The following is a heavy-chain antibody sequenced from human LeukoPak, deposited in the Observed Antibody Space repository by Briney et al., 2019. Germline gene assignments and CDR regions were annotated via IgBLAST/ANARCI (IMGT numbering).Heavy chain of an antibody. CDR3: ARGLYCYGSGSYAGGY. CDR2: INPNSGGT. J-gene: IGHJ4*02. Sequence: ASVKVSCKASGYTFTGYYMHWVRQAPGQGLAWMGWINPNSGGTNYAQKFQGRVTMTRDTSISTAYMELSRLRSDDTAVYYCARGLYCYGSGSYAGGYWGQGTLVTVSS. D-gene: IGHD3-10*01. V-gene: IGHV1-2*02. CDR1: GYTFTGYY.